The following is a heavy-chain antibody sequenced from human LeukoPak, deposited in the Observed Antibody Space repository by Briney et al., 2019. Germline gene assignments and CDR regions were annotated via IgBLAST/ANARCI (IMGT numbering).Heavy chain of an antibody. V-gene: IGHV3-74*01. CDR1: GFTFSNFW. J-gene: IGHJ6*02. CDR2: IYGDGSFT. CDR3: AKDLVGGSMDV. Sequence: GGSLRLSCAASGFTFSNFWMHWVRQAPGKGLVWVALIYGDGSFTRYADSVKGRFTISRDNAKNTVYLQMNSLRAEDTAVYYCAKDLVGGSMDVWGQGTTVTVSS. D-gene: IGHD1-26*01.